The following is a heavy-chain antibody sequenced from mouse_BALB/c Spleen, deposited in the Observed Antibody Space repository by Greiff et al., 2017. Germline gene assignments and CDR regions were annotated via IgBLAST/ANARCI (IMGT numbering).Heavy chain of an antibody. CDR2: ISSGGSYT. V-gene: IGHV5-6*01. CDR3: ARGSLDSSGYVGY. Sequence: EVMLVESGGDLVKPGGSLKLSCAASGFTFSSYGMSWVRQTPDKRLEWVATISSGGSYTYYPDSVKGRFTISRDNAKNTLYLQMSSLKSEDTAMYYCARGSLDSSGYVGYWGQGTTLTVSS. CDR1: GFTFSSYG. J-gene: IGHJ2*01. D-gene: IGHD3-2*01.